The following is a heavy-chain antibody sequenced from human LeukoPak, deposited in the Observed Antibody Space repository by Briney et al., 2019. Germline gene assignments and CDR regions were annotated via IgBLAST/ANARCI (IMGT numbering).Heavy chain of an antibody. CDR1: GGSISSYY. J-gene: IGHJ4*02. D-gene: IGHD3-16*02. Sequence: NPLGTLSLTCTVSGGSISSYYWSWIRQPAGKGLEWIGRIYTSGSTNYNPSLKSRVTMSVDTSKNQFSLKLSSVTPADTAVYYCAGDLRLGELSLRYYFDYWGQGTLVTVSS. CDR2: IYTSGST. V-gene: IGHV4-4*07. CDR3: AGDLRLGELSLRYYFDY.